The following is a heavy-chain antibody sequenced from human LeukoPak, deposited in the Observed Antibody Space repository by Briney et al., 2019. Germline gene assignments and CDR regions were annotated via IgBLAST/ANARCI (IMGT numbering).Heavy chain of an antibody. CDR1: GGSISSGSYY. Sequence: SETLSLTCTVSGGSISSGSYYWSWIRQPAGKGLEWIGRIYTSGSTNYNPSLKSRVTISVDTSKNQFSLKLSPVTAADTAVYYCARSVREIAGARGAFDYWGQGTLVTVSS. J-gene: IGHJ4*02. CDR2: IYTSGST. D-gene: IGHD3-10*02. CDR3: ARSVREIAGARGAFDY. V-gene: IGHV4-61*02.